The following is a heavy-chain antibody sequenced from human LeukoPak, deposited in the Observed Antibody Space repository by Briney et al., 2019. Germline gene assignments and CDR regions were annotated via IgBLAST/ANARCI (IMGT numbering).Heavy chain of an antibody. Sequence: PSETLSLTCAVYGGSFSGYYWSWIRQPPGKGLEWIGEINHSGSTNYNPSFKSRVTISVDTSKNQFSLKLSSVTAADTAVYYCARRKTYYYGSGSYLGYWGQGTLVTVSS. CDR3: ARRKTYYYGSGSYLGY. CDR1: GGSFSGYY. CDR2: INHSGST. V-gene: IGHV4-34*01. J-gene: IGHJ4*02. D-gene: IGHD3-10*01.